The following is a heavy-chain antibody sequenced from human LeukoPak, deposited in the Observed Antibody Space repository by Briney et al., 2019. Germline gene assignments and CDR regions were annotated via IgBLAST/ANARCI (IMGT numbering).Heavy chain of an antibody. V-gene: IGHV1-2*02. CDR3: ARTRIGLWFGELFCFDY. J-gene: IGHJ4*02. D-gene: IGHD3-10*01. CDR1: GYTFTGYY. Sequence: ASVKVSCKASGYTFTGYYMHWVRQAPGQGLEWMGWINPNSGGTNYAQKFQGRVTMTRDTSISTAYMELSRLRSDDTAVYYCARTRIGLWFGELFCFDYWGQGTLVIVSS. CDR2: INPNSGGT.